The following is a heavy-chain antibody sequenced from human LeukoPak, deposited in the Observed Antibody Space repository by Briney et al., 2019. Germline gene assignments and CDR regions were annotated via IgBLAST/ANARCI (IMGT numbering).Heavy chain of an antibody. J-gene: IGHJ4*02. Sequence: PSETLSLTCTVSGGSISSYYWTWIRQPPGKGLEWIGYVYYSGSTNYNPSLKSRVTISVDTSKSQFSLKLSSVTAADTAVYYCARHVWLQPFDYWGQGTLVTVSS. V-gene: IGHV4-59*08. CDR3: ARHVWLQPFDY. CDR1: GGSISSYY. CDR2: VYYSGST. D-gene: IGHD3-9*01.